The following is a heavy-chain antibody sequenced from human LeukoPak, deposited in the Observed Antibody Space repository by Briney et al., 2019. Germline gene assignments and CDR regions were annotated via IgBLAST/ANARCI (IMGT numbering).Heavy chain of an antibody. CDR1: GFTLSSYA. CDR2: ISGSGSA. CDR3: AKDLDY. Sequence: PGGSLRLSCAASGFTLSSYAMNWVRQAPGKGLEWVSGISGSGSAYYADSVKGRFSISRDKSMNTVYLQMDSLRAEDTAVYYCAKDLDYWGQGTLVTVSS. V-gene: IGHV3-23*01. J-gene: IGHJ4*02.